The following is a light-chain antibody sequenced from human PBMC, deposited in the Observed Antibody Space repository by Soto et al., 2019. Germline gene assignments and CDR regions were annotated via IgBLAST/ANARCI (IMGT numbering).Light chain of an antibody. J-gene: IGLJ1*01. V-gene: IGLV1-40*01. CDR2: GNS. CDR1: SSNIGAGYD. Sequence: QSVLTQPPSVSGAPGQRVTISCTGSSSNIGAGYDVHWYQQLPGTAPKLLIYGNSNRPSGVPDRFSGSKSGTSVSLAITGLQAEDEADYYCQSYDSSLSGGVFGTGTKVTV. CDR3: QSYDSSLSGGV.